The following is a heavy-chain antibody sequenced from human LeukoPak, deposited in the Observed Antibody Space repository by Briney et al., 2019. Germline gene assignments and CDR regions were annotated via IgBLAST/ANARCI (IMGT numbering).Heavy chain of an antibody. CDR2: MNPNSGNT. J-gene: IGHJ4*02. V-gene: IGHV1-8*01. CDR1: GYTFTSYD. D-gene: IGHD2-8*01. Sequence: ASVKVFCKASGYTFTSYDINWVRQATGQGLEWMGWMNPNSGNTGYAQKFQGRVTMTRNTSISTAYMELSSLRSEDTAVYYCARDRYCTNGVCYRGFNDYWGQGTLVTVSS. CDR3: ARDRYCTNGVCYRGFNDY.